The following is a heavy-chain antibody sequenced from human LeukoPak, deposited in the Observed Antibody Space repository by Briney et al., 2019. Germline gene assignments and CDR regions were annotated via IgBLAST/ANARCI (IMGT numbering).Heavy chain of an antibody. Sequence: SETLSLTCVVSGGFISSGGYYWGWIRHPPEKGLEWIGSVHHSGITYHNTSLKSRVTMSVDKSKNQFSLELTSVTAADTAVYYCARNPPNCYDSSGRMGAFDVWGQGTMVTVSS. D-gene: IGHD3-22*01. V-gene: IGHV4-39*01. J-gene: IGHJ3*01. CDR2: VHHSGIT. CDR3: ARNPPNCYDSSGRMGAFDV. CDR1: GGFISSGGYY.